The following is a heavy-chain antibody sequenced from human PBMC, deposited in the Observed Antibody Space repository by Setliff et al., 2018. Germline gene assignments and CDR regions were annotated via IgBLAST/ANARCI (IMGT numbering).Heavy chain of an antibody. CDR3: AREQWLDPPGYYYMDV. D-gene: IGHD6-19*01. CDR2: IYIGGSA. CDR1: GGSISSYY. J-gene: IGHJ6*03. V-gene: IGHV4-4*07. Sequence: SETLSLTCTVSGGSISSYYWSWIRQPAGKGLEWIGHIYIGGSANYNPSLKSRVTMSIDTSKNQFSLKLNSVTAADMAMYYCAREQWLDPPGYYYMDVWAKGTTVTVSS.